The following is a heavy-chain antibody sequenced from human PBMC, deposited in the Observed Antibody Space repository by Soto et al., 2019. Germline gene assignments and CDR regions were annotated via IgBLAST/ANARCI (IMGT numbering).Heavy chain of an antibody. V-gene: IGHV3-74*01. J-gene: IGHJ4*02. CDR3: ARVFRRGYSHAFDF. D-gene: IGHD5-18*01. CDR2: VSPDASST. Sequence: GGSLRLSCAASGSTFSNYWMHWVRRVPGQGLVWVSRVSPDASSTSYADSVKGRFTVSRDNAKNTLYLQMNSLRAEDTALYYCARVFRRGYSHAFDFWGQGILVTVSS. CDR1: GSTFSNYW.